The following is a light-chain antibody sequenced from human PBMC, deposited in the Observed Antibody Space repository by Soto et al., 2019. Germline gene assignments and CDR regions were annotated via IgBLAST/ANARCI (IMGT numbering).Light chain of an antibody. CDR1: INDVGAYNY. CDR2: DVN. J-gene: IGLJ1*01. CDR3: SSYTSSYTLD. Sequence: ALTQPASVSGSPGQSITISCTGTINDVGAYNYVSWYQQRPGSAPQLILFDVNNRPSGTSNRFSGSKSGHTAYLTISALQSDDEAIYHCSSYTSSYTLDFGSGTKVTVL. V-gene: IGLV2-14*01.